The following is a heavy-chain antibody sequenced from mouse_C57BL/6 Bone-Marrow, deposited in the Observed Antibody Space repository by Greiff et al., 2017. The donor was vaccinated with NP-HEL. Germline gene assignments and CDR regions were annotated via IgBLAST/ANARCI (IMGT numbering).Heavy chain of an antibody. V-gene: IGHV1-76*01. CDR3: ARSTRTARGYFDV. CDR1: GYTFTDYY. J-gene: IGHJ1*03. CDR2: IYPGSGNT. D-gene: IGHD1-2*01. Sequence: QVQLQQSGAELVRPGASVKLSCKASGYTFTDYYINWVKQRPGQGLEWIARIYPGSGNTYYNEKFKGKATLTAEKSSSTAYMQLSSLTSEDSAVYFCARSTRTARGYFDVWGTGTTVTVSS.